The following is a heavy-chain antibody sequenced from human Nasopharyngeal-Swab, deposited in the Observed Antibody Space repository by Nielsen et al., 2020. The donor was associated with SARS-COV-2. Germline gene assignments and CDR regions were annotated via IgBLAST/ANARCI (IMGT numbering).Heavy chain of an antibody. J-gene: IGHJ3*02. Sequence: SCTVSGGSISSGGYYWSWIRQHPGKGLEWIGYIYYSGSTYYNPSLKSRVTISVDTSKNQFSLKLSSVTAADTAVYYCARDLRFLGHPIDIWGQGTMVTVSS. CDR2: IYYSGST. CDR3: ARDLRFLGHPIDI. V-gene: IGHV4-31*02. CDR1: GGSISSGGYY. D-gene: IGHD3-3*01.